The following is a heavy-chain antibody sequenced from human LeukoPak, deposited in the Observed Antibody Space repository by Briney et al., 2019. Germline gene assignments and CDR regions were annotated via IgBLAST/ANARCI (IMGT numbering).Heavy chain of an antibody. CDR3: ASWPVGWYGEDS. V-gene: IGHV3-53*01. D-gene: IGHD6-19*01. J-gene: IGHJ4*02. CDR1: GLSVSSNF. Sequence: PGGSLRLSGAATGLSVSSNFMSWVRQAPGKGLEWVSVIYGGGSTYYADSVKGRFTISRDTPKNTLYLQMNSLRVEDTAVYYCASWPVGWYGEDSWGQGTLVTVSS. CDR2: IYGGGST.